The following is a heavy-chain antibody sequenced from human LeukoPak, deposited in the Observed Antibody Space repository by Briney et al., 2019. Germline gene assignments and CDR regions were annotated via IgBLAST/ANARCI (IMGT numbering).Heavy chain of an antibody. J-gene: IGHJ4*02. V-gene: IGHV4-39*07. D-gene: IGHD5-18*01. CDR2: INHSGST. Sequence: SETLSLTCTVSGGSISSSSYYWGWIRQPPGKGLEWIGEINHSGSTNYNPSLKSRVTISVDTSKNQFSLKLSSVTAADTAVYYCASLPERFDSYGLDYWGQGTLVTVSS. CDR1: GGSISSSSYY. CDR3: ASLPERFDSYGLDY.